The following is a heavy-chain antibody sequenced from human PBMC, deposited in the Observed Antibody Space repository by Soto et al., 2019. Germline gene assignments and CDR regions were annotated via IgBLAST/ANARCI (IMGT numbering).Heavy chain of an antibody. J-gene: IGHJ4*02. V-gene: IGHV1-69*13. CDR3: TSRERRYFEY. D-gene: IGHD2-2*01. CDR1: GGTFSSHA. Sequence: QVQLVQSGAEVKKPGSSVKVSCKASGGTFSSHAVNWVRQAAGQGLEWMGGIIPIDGTTKYAQRFQARVTFTSDESTGAAYMGLSSLRSEDTAVYIRTSRERRYFEYWGQGTLVSVSS. CDR2: IIPIDGTT.